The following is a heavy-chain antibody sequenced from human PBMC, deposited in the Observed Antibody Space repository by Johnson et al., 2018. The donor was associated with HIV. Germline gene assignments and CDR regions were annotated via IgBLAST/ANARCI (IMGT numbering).Heavy chain of an antibody. CDR2: ISYDGSNK. D-gene: IGHD3-3*01. J-gene: IGHJ3*02. CDR3: ARDLYDFWSASPGSDAFDI. Sequence: QVQLVESGGGVVQPGRSLRLSCAASGFTFSGYPMHWVRQAPGKGLEWVAVISYDGSNKYYADSVKGRFTISRDNSKNTLYLQMNSMRAEDTAVDYCARDLYDFWSASPGSDAFDIWGQGTMVTVSS. CDR1: GFTFSGYP. V-gene: IGHV3-30*04.